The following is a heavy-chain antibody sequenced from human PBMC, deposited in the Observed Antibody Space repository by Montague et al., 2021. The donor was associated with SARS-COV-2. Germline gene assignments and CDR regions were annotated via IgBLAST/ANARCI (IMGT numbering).Heavy chain of an antibody. D-gene: IGHD5-24*01. CDR3: AKSADHNYFLDS. Sequence: SETLSLTCAVSGYSISSSNWCGWIRQPPGRGLEWVGYIYHTRSTYYNPPLKSRVTMSLDKSNNLSSLQMSSVTAVATAVYYCAKSADHNYFLDSWGQGTPVTVSS. V-gene: IGHV4-28*01. CDR1: GYSISSSNW. CDR2: IYHTRST. J-gene: IGHJ4*02.